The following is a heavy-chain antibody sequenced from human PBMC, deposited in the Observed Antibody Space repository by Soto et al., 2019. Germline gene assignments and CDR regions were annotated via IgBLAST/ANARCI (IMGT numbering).Heavy chain of an antibody. J-gene: IGHJ6*02. D-gene: IGHD1-26*01. CDR3: ARQEIGARYYYYYRLDV. CDR2: IYYSGST. Sequence: SETLSLTCTVSGGSISSYYWSWIRQPPGKGLEWIGYIYYSGSTNYNPSLKSRVTISVDTSKNQFSLKLSSVTAADTAVYYCARQEIGARYYYYYRLDVWAQGTTVTVSS. CDR1: GGSISSYY. V-gene: IGHV4-59*08.